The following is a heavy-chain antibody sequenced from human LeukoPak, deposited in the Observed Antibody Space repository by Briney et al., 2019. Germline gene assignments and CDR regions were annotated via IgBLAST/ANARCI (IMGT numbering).Heavy chain of an antibody. V-gene: IGHV4-59*01. Sequence: SETLSLTCTVSGGSINSYYWSWIRQPPGKGLEWIGYIYYSGSTNYNPSLKSRVTISVDTSKNQFSLKLSSVTAADTAVYYCARDVIGHYYDSSDAFDIWGQGTMVTVSS. CDR3: ARDVIGHYYDSSDAFDI. CDR2: IYYSGST. D-gene: IGHD3-22*01. CDR1: GGSINSYY. J-gene: IGHJ3*02.